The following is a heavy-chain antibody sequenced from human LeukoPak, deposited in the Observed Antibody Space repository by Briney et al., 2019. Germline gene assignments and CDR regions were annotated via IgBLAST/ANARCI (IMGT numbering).Heavy chain of an antibody. D-gene: IGHD3-9*01. Sequence: GASVKVSCRVSGYTLTELSMHWVRQAPGKGLEWMGGFDPEDGETIYAQKFQGRVTMTEDTSTDTAYMELSSLRSEDTAVYYCATGGPILTGQGYWGQGTLVTVSS. CDR1: GYTLTELS. V-gene: IGHV1-24*01. CDR3: ATGGPILTGQGY. CDR2: FDPEDGET. J-gene: IGHJ4*02.